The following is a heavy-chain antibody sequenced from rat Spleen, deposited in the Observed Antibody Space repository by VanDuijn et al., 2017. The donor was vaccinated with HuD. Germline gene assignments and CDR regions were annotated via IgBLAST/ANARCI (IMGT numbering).Heavy chain of an antibody. CDR1: GFSLTSYH. Sequence: QVQVKESGPGLVQPSQTLSLTCTVSGFSLTSYHVSWFRQPPGKGLEWMGVIWTGGSTAYNSLFKSRLSISRDTSKSQFFLEMNSLLTDDTGTYYCTRDSNNNYGAYWYFDFWGQGVMVTVSS. J-gene: IGHJ2*01. D-gene: IGHD1-10*01. CDR3: TRDSNNNYGAYWYFDF. CDR2: IWTGGST. V-gene: IGHV2-43*01.